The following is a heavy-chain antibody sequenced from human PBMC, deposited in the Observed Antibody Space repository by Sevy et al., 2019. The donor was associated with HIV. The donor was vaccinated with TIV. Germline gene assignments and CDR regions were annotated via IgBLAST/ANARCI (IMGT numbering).Heavy chain of an antibody. J-gene: IGHJ4*02. D-gene: IGHD3-10*01. V-gene: IGHV3-15*01. CDR2: IKSKTDGGTT. CDR1: GFTFSNAW. Sequence: GGSLRLSCAASGFTFSNAWMSWVRQAPGKGLEWVGRIKSKTDGGTTDYPAHVKGRFTIPRDDSKNTLYLQMNSLKTEDTAIYYGTTDSKKRGLSALLDYWGQGTLVTVSS. CDR3: TTDSKKRGLSALLDY.